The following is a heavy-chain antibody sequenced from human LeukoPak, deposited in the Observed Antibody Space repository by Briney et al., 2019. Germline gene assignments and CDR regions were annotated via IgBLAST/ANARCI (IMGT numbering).Heavy chain of an antibody. V-gene: IGHV3-30*02. CDR1: GFTFSSYG. CDR2: IRYDGSNK. Sequence: GWSLRLSCAASGFTFSSYGMNWVRQAPGKGLEWVAFIRYDGSNKYYADSVKGRFTISRDNSKNTLYLQMNSLRAEDTAVYYCAKTLRELSGGAFDIWGQGTMVTVSS. CDR3: AKTLRELSGGAFDI. D-gene: IGHD1-26*01. J-gene: IGHJ3*02.